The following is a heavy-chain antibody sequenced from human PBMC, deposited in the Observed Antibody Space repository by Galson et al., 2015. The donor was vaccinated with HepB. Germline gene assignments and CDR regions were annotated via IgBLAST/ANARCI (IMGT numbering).Heavy chain of an antibody. Sequence: SLRLSCAASGFTVSSNYMSWVRQAPGKGLEWVSVIYSGGSTYYADSVKGRFTIPRDNSKNTLCLQMNSLRAEDTAVYYCARVSIAARLRGSFDIWGQGTMVTVSS. J-gene: IGHJ3*02. CDR2: IYSGGST. D-gene: IGHD6-6*01. V-gene: IGHV3-53*01. CDR3: ARVSIAARLRGSFDI. CDR1: GFTVSSNY.